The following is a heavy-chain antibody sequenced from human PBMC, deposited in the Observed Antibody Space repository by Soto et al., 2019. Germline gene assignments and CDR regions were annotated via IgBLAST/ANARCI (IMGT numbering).Heavy chain of an antibody. CDR3: ARGRSDCTTTICSYYMDV. Sequence: EASVKVSCKASGYTFTSYYINWLRQATGQGLEWMGWMNPNSGNTVYAQKFQGRVTMTRNTSISTAYMELSSLRSEDTAVYYCARGRSDCTTTICSYYMDVWGKGTTVTVSS. CDR2: MNPNSGNT. J-gene: IGHJ6*03. V-gene: IGHV1-8*01. D-gene: IGHD2-2*01. CDR1: GYTFTSYY.